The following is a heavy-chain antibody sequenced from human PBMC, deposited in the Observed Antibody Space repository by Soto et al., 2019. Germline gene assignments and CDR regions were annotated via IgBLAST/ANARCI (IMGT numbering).Heavy chain of an antibody. V-gene: IGHV3-30*18. Sequence: PGGSLRLSCAASGFTFSSYGMHWVRQAPGKGLEWVAVISYDGSNKYYADSVKGRFTISRDNSKNTLYLQMNSLRAEDTAVYYCAKEGILYYDFWSGYSRGPRFDPWGQGTLVTVSS. CDR1: GFTFSSYG. CDR3: AKEGILYYDFWSGYSRGPRFDP. D-gene: IGHD3-3*01. CDR2: ISYDGSNK. J-gene: IGHJ5*02.